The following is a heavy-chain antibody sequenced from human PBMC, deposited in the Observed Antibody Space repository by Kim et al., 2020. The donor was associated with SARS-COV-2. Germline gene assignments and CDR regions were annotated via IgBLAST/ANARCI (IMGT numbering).Heavy chain of an antibody. V-gene: IGHV4-39*01. CDR1: GGSISSSSYY. CDR3: ARQGAYSSGPSGAFDI. J-gene: IGHJ3*02. Sequence: SETLSLTCTVSGGSISSSSYYWGWIRQPPGKGLEWIGSIYYSGSTYYNPSLKSRVTISVDTSKNQFSLKLSSVTAADTAVYYCARQGAYSSGPSGAFDIWGQGTMVTVSS. D-gene: IGHD6-19*01. CDR2: IYYSGST.